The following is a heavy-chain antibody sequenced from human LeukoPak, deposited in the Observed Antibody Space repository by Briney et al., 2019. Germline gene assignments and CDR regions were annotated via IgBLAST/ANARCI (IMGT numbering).Heavy chain of an antibody. CDR1: GYTITSYG. V-gene: IGHV1-18*01. D-gene: IGHD3-3*01. CDR2: ISAYNGNT. Sequence: GASVKVSCKASGYTITSYGISWVRQAPGQGLEWMGWISAYNGNTNYAQKLQGRVTMTTDTSTSTAYMELRSLRSDDTAVYYCAREQYDFWSGYPLVGPDYWGQGTLVTVSS. J-gene: IGHJ4*02. CDR3: AREQYDFWSGYPLVGPDY.